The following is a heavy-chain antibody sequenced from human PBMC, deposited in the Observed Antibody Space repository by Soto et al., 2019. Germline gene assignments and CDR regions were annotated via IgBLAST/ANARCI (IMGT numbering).Heavy chain of an antibody. CDR2: TYYRSKWYN. Sequence: SQTLSLTCAISGDSVSSNSAAWNWIRQSPSRGLEWLGRTYYRSKWYNDYAVSVKSRITINPDTSKNQFSLQLNSVTPEVTAVYYCARGTEYSSSSLLADYYYGMDVWGQGTTVTVSS. CDR1: GDSVSSNSAA. D-gene: IGHD6-6*01. CDR3: ARGTEYSSSSLLADYYYGMDV. J-gene: IGHJ6*02. V-gene: IGHV6-1*01.